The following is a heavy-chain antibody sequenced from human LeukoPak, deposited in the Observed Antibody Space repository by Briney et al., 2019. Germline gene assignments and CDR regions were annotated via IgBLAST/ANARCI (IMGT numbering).Heavy chain of an antibody. D-gene: IGHD4-11*01. J-gene: IGHJ4*02. CDR3: AHRRQYSNYCFDY. CDR1: GFSLNTSGVG. CDR2: IYWDDDK. V-gene: IGHV2-5*02. Sequence: SGPTLVKPTQTLTVTCTFSGFSLNTSGVGVGWIRQPPGKALEWLALIYWDDDKRYSPSLKSSLTITKDTSKNQVVLTMTNVDPVDTATYYCAHRRQYSNYCFDYWGQGTLVTVSS.